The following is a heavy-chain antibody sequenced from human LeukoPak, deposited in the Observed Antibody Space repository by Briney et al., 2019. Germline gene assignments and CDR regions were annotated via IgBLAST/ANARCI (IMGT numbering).Heavy chain of an antibody. CDR1: VATVSIYT. J-gene: IGHJ3*02. D-gene: IGHD3-10*01. CDR3: ASGGPGPGPILNEVLDM. V-gene: IGHV1-69*01. Sequence: ASVKLSCTGSVATVSIYTISCVCHAPGQGLEWMGGIIPIFGTANYAQKFQGRVTITADESTSTAYMELSSLRSEDTAGYYCASGGPGPGPILNEVLDMWGQGTMVTVSS. CDR2: IIPIFGTA.